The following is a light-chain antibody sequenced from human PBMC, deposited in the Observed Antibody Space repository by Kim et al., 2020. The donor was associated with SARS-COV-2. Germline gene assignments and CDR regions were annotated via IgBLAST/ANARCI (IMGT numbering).Light chain of an antibody. CDR1: QSVSSY. V-gene: IGKV3-11*01. CDR3: QQRSNWPPIT. J-gene: IGKJ5*01. Sequence: SPGERATLSCRASQSVSSYLAWYQQKPGQAPRLLIYDASTRATGIPARCSGSGSGTDFTLTISSLEPEDFAVYYCQQRSNWPPITFGQGTRLEIK. CDR2: DAS.